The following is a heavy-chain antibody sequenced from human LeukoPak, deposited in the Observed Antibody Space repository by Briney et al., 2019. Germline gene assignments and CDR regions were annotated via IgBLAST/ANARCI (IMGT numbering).Heavy chain of an antibody. CDR2: IYPGDSDT. J-gene: IGHJ6*03. V-gene: IGHV5-51*01. CDR3: ARCETQYYYYYYMDV. CDR1: GYSFTSYW. Sequence: GESLKISCKGSGYSFTSYWIGWVRQMPGKGLEWMGIIYPGDSDTRYSPSFQGKVTISADKSISTAYLQWSSLKASDTAMYYCARCETQYYYYYYMDVWGKGTTVTVSS.